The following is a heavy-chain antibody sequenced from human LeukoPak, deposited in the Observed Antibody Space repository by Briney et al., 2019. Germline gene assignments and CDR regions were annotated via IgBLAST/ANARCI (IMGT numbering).Heavy chain of an antibody. V-gene: IGHV3-30*04. J-gene: IGHJ3*02. Sequence: GGSLRLSCAASGFTFTNYSVHWVRQAPGKGLEWVALISDDGSNKYYADSVKGRFTISRDNSKNTLYLQMSSLRGEDTAVYYCARTYGSSADAFDIWGHGTMVTVSS. D-gene: IGHD6-6*01. CDR1: GFTFTNYS. CDR2: ISDDGSNK. CDR3: ARTYGSSADAFDI.